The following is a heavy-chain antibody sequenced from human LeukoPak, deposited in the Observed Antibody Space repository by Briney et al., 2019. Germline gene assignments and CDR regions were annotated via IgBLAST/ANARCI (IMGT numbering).Heavy chain of an antibody. CDR1: GGSISSSYY. D-gene: IGHD2-21*02. V-gene: IGHV4-39*01. J-gene: IGHJ4*02. CDR3: ARLNFGDPSY. Sequence: SETLSLTXTVTGGSISSSYYWGWIRQPPGKGLEWIGNIYYSGSTHYSPSLKSRVTISVDTSKSQFSLKLSSVTAADTAVYYCARLNFGDPSYWGQGVPVTVSS. CDR2: IYYSGST.